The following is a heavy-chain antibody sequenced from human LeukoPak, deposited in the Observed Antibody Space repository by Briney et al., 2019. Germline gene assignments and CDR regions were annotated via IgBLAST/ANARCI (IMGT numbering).Heavy chain of an antibody. CDR2: IYSSGST. V-gene: IGHV4-39*07. Sequence: SETLSLTCTVSGGSISSSSYYWGWIRQPPGKGLEWIGSIYSSGSTYYNPSLRSRVTISVDTSKNQFSLKLSSVTAADTAFYYCARAGGRDFHFDSWGQGTLVTVSS. CDR3: ARAGGRDFHFDS. J-gene: IGHJ4*02. D-gene: IGHD5-12*01. CDR1: GGSISSSSYY.